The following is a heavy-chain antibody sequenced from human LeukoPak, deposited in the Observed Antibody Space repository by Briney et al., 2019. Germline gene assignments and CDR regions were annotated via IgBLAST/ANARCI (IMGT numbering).Heavy chain of an antibody. CDR3: ARGPSRVVVITNYLDY. D-gene: IGHD3-22*01. J-gene: IGHJ4*02. Sequence: PGGSLRLSCAASGFTFSSYWMSWVRQAPGKGLEWVANIKQDGSAEYYVDSVKGRFTISRDNPKNSLYLQMNSLRAQDTAVYYCARGPSRVVVITNYLDYWGQGTLVTVSS. V-gene: IGHV3-7*01. CDR1: GFTFSSYW. CDR2: IKQDGSAE.